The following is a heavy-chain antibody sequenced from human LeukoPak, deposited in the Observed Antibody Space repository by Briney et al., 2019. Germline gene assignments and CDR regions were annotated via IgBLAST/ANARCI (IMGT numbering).Heavy chain of an antibody. V-gene: IGHV4-4*07. Sequence: PSETLSLTCTVSGGSISTYFWSWIRQPAGKGLEWIGRIYDSGTNYNPSLKSRVTMSADTSKNQFSLKLSSVTAADPAVYFCAREVIIRGVTHFDYWGQGALVTVSS. D-gene: IGHD3-10*01. CDR2: IYDSGT. CDR3: AREVIIRGVTHFDY. CDR1: GGSISTYF. J-gene: IGHJ4*02.